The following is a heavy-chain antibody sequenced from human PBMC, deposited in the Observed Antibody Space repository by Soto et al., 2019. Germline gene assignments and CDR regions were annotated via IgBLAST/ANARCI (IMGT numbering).Heavy chain of an antibody. CDR2: ISAYNGNT. CDR3: ARNDYGDYDDALDI. V-gene: IGHV1-18*01. Sequence: VAAVKVSCKASGYTFTSYGISWVRQAPGQELEWMGWISAYNGNTNYAQKLQGRVTMTTDTSTSTAYMELRSLRSDDTAVYYCARNDYGDYDDALDIWGQGTMVTVSS. CDR1: GYTFTSYG. J-gene: IGHJ3*02. D-gene: IGHD4-17*01.